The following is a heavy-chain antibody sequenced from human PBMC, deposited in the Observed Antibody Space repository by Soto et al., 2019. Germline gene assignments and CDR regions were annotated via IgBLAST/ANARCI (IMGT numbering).Heavy chain of an antibody. D-gene: IGHD4-17*01. CDR3: ARDRSVGDYANVFDY. V-gene: IGHV4-30-4*01. J-gene: IGHJ4*02. Sequence: NPSETLSLTCTVSGGSISSGDYYWSWIRQPPGKGLEWIGYIYYSGSTYYNPSLKSRVTISVDTSKNQFSLKLSSVTAADTAVYYCARDRSVGDYANVFDYWGQGTLVTVSS. CDR2: IYYSGST. CDR1: GGSISSGDYY.